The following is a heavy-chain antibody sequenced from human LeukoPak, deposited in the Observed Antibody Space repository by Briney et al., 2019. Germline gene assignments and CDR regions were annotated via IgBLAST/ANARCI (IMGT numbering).Heavy chain of an antibody. CDR3: TRHGDGYNAFAFDI. CDR2: INWNGGST. V-gene: IGHV3-20*04. Sequence: GGSLRLSCAASGFTFDDYGMGWVRQAPGKGLEWVSGINWNGGSTGYADSVKGRFTISRDNAKNSLYLHMNSLRAEDTALYYCTRHGDGYNAFAFDIWGQGTMVTVSS. J-gene: IGHJ3*02. D-gene: IGHD5-24*01. CDR1: GFTFDDYG.